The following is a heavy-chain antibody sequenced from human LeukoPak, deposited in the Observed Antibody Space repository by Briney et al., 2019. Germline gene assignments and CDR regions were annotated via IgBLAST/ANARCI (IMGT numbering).Heavy chain of an antibody. CDR3: ARGGSYGSGAFDI. J-gene: IGHJ3*02. D-gene: IGHD1-26*01. V-gene: IGHV1-69*06. CDR1: GGTFSSYA. CDR2: IIPIFGTA. Sequence: SVKISCKASGGTFSSYAISWVRQAPGQGLEWMGGIIPIFGTANYAQKFQGRVTITADKSTSTAYMELSSLRSEDTAVYYCARGGSYGSGAFDIWGQGTMVTVSS.